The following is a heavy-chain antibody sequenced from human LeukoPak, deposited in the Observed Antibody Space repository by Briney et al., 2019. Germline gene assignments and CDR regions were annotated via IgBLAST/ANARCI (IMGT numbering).Heavy chain of an antibody. Sequence: GGSLRLSCAASGFSFTDYSINWGRQGPGKGLGLVSHISSRTIAYTESLKGRFTISRDNAKNSLYLQLNSLSAEDTPVYYCVRDYRYAFDYWGQGALVTVSS. D-gene: IGHD1-1*01. CDR1: GFSFTDYS. CDR2: ISSRTI. CDR3: VRDYRYAFDY. J-gene: IGHJ4*02. V-gene: IGHV3-48*01.